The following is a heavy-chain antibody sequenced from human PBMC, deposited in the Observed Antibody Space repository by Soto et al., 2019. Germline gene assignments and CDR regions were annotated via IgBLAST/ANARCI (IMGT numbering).Heavy chain of an antibody. V-gene: IGHV3-23*01. J-gene: IGHJ5*02. CDR1: GFTFSSYA. Sequence: PGGSLRLSCAASGFTFSSYAMSLVRQAPGKGLEWVSAISGSGGSKYYADSVKGRFTISRDNSKNTLYLKMNSLRAEDTAVYYCAKDRSSFTGTLGGNWFDPSGQGPLVTVS. CDR2: ISGSGGSK. D-gene: IGHD3-16*01. CDR3: AKDRSSFTGTLGGNWFDP.